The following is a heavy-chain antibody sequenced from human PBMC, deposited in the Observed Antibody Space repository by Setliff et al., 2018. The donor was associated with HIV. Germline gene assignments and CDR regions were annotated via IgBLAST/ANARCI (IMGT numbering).Heavy chain of an antibody. CDR1: DYTFTTYW. Sequence: RESLKISCKALDYTFTTYWIGWVRQKPGEGLEWMGIIYPDDSNIRYNPSFQSHVTISADKSIATAYLQVNDLKTSDTATYYCARRDGRSMNAFEIWGPGTMVTVSS. V-gene: IGHV5-51*01. CDR2: IYPDDSNI. CDR3: ARRDGRSMNAFEI. J-gene: IGHJ3*02. D-gene: IGHD6-13*01.